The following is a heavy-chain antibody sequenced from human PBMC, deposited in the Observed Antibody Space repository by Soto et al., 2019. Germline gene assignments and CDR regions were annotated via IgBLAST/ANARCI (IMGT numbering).Heavy chain of an antibody. CDR2: IVPIFHSP. CDR1: GGTFTNYA. CDR3: ARSLEMATNNYYYSYDVGV. J-gene: IGHJ6*02. D-gene: IGHD5-12*01. Sequence: QVQLVQSGAEVKKPGSSVKVSCEASGGTFTNYAISWVRQAPGQGLEWMGGIVPIFHSPSYAQKFHGRVTSTADESTSTAYMELSSLTSEDTALYFCARSLEMATNNYYYSYDVGVWGPGTSVTVSS. V-gene: IGHV1-69*01.